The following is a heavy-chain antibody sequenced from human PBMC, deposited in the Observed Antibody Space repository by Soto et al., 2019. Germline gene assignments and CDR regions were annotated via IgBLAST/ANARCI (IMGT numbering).Heavy chain of an antibody. CDR1: GFNFGDYA. J-gene: IGHJ4*02. CDR3: AKDNCSSTSCYVPSGVHPFDY. V-gene: IGHV3-23*01. CDR2: ISGSGGST. D-gene: IGHD2-2*01. Sequence: PGGSLRLSCAASGFNFGDYAMHWVRQTPGKGLEWVSVISGSGGSTYYVDSVKGRFTISRDNSKNTLYLQMNSLRAEDTAVYYCAKDNCSSTSCYVPSGVHPFDYWGQGTLVTVSS.